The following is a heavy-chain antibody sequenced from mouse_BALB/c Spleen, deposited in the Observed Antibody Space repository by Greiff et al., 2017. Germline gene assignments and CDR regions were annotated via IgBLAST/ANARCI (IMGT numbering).Heavy chain of an antibody. V-gene: IGHV1S81*02. CDR1: GYTFTSYY. D-gene: IGHD2-2*01. CDR2: INPSNGGT. Sequence: QVHVKQSGAELVKPGASVKLSCKASGYTFTSYYMYWVKQRPGQGLEWIGEINPSNGGTNFNEKFKSKATLTVDKSSSTAYMQLSSLTSEDSAVYYCTRRGGYLYYYAMDYWGQGTSVTVSS. CDR3: TRRGGYLYYYAMDY. J-gene: IGHJ4*01.